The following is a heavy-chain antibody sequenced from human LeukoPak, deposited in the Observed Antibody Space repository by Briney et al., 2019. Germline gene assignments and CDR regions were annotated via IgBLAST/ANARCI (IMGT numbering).Heavy chain of an antibody. CDR3: ASRRGSSGFDY. CDR1: GGSISSGDYY. CDR2: IYYSGST. V-gene: IGHV4-30-4*01. Sequence: PSQTQSLTYTVSGGSISSGDYYWSWIRQPPGKGLEWIGYIYYSGSTYYNPSLKSRVTISVDTSKNQFSLKLSSVTAADTAVYYCASRRGSSGFDYWGQGTLVTVSS. D-gene: IGHD6-6*01. J-gene: IGHJ4*02.